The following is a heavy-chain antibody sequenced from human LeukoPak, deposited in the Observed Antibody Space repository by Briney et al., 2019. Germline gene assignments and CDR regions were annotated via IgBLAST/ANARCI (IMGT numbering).Heavy chain of an antibody. V-gene: IGHV5-51*01. J-gene: IGHJ4*02. Sequence: GASLNISCEGSGYSFNTYWIGWVRPMPRKGLEWMGIIYPGDSDTRYSPSFQGQVTISAAKSISTAYLQWSSLKASDTAMYYCARRLRYYDSSGFNYYFDYWGQGTLVTVSS. CDR2: IYPGDSDT. D-gene: IGHD3-22*01. CDR1: GYSFNTYW. CDR3: ARRLRYYDSSGFNYYFDY.